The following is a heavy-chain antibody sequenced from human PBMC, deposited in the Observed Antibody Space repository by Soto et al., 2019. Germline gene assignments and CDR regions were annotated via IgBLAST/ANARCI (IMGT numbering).Heavy chain of an antibody. V-gene: IGHV3-7*05. Sequence: GGSPGICSAACGFAVSDYLMSVVRQAPGKGLEWVDSIKEGGNDKYYVDSVKGRFTISRDNAKNSLFLQMNSLRAEDTAVYYCATHRGWRLGYWGQGALVTVSS. CDR1: GFAVSDYL. CDR2: IKEGGNDK. J-gene: IGHJ4*02. CDR3: ATHRGWRLGY. D-gene: IGHD3-16*01.